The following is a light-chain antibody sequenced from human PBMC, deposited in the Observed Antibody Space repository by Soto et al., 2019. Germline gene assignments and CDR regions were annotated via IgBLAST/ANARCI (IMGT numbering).Light chain of an antibody. CDR3: SSYTSSSTPV. CDR1: SSDVGGYNY. Sequence: QSALTQPASVSGSPGQSITISCTGTSSDVGGYNYVSWYQQHPDKAPKLMIYEVSNRPSGVSNRFSGSKSGNTASLTISGLQDEEEADYYCSSYTSSSTPVFGGGTKLTVL. V-gene: IGLV2-14*01. J-gene: IGLJ2*01. CDR2: EVS.